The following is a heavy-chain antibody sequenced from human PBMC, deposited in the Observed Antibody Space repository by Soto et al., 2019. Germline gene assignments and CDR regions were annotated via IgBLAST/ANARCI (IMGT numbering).Heavy chain of an antibody. J-gene: IGHJ6*02. V-gene: IGHV1-69*01. CDR1: GGTFSSYA. CDR3: ALAQRRSTRLAISDNHYYGMIV. D-gene: IGHD2-2*01. Sequence: QVQLVQSGAEVKKPGSSVKVSCKASGGTFSSYAISWVRQAPGQGLEWMGGIIPISGTANYAQTFQGRVTSTADESMGSVIGALSRPRSQPTVPHSPALAQRRSTRLAISDNHYYGMIVWDQGNTVTVSS. CDR2: IIPISGTA.